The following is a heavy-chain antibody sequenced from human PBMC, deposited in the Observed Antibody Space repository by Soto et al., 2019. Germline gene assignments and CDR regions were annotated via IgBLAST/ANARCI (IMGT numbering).Heavy chain of an antibody. CDR3: ASSYSNYALIDYYYYGMDV. CDR2: INAGNGNT. Sequence: ASVKVSCKASGYTFTSYAMHWVRQAPGQRLEWMGWINAGNGNTRYSQKFQGRVTITRDTSASTAYMELSSLRSEDTAVYYCASSYSNYALIDYYYYGMDVWGQGTTVTVSS. CDR1: GYTFTSYA. J-gene: IGHJ6*02. V-gene: IGHV1-3*01. D-gene: IGHD4-4*01.